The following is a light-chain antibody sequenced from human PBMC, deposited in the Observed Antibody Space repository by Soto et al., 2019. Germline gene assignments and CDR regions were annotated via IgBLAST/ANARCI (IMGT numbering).Light chain of an antibody. CDR1: SGDIGSYNR. CDR2: EVT. V-gene: IGLV2-14*01. Sequence: QSALTQPASVSGSPGQSITIFCSGTSGDIGSYNRVSWYQQHPGKAPKLIIYEVTDRPSGVSNRFSGSKSGNTASLTISGLQAEDEAEYYCCSYTNINTRACVFGTGTKVTVL. J-gene: IGLJ1*01. CDR3: CSYTNINTRACV.